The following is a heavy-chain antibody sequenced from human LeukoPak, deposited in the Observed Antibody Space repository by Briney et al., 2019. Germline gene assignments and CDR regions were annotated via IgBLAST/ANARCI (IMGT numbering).Heavy chain of an antibody. J-gene: IGHJ4*02. CDR3: SRDRPRYFEY. CDR2: ISGNSATK. CDR1: GFAFSSYS. Sequence: GGSLRLSCVASGFAFSSYSMTWVRQAPGKGPEWISYISGNSATKYYTDSVEGRFTVSRDNAQNSLYLQMNSLRVEDTAVYYCSRDRPRYFEYWGLGTLVTVSS. V-gene: IGHV3-48*01.